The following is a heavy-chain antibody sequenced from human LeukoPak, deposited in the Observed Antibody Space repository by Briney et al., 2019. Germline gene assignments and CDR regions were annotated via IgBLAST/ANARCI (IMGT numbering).Heavy chain of an antibody. CDR2: ISTDGSDT. Sequence: GGSLRLSCAASGFSFSSTWMHWVRQAPGKGLVWVSRISTDGSDTGYAESVKGRFTISRDNAKNTLYLQMNSLRAEDTAVYYCTRVFPHGGVWGQGPLVTVSS. CDR1: GFSFSSTW. J-gene: IGHJ4*02. D-gene: IGHD3-10*01. V-gene: IGHV3-74*01. CDR3: TRVFPHGGV.